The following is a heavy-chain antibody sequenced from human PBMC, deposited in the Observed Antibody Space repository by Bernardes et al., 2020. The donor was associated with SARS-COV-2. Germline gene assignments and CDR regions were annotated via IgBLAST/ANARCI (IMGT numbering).Heavy chain of an antibody. CDR2: ITSDIATK. CDR1: GVTFRRFG. V-gene: IGHV3-48*01. Sequence: GGSLRLSCTASGVTFRRFGRCWVRQDPGKGLEWIAYITSDIATKYYGDSVKGRFTISRDSAANSLFLQMDNLRAEDTAVYFCARDQGSGSRSTKYFPHWGQGTLVTVSS. CDR3: ARDQGSGSRSTKYFPH. D-gene: IGHD1-26*01. J-gene: IGHJ1*01.